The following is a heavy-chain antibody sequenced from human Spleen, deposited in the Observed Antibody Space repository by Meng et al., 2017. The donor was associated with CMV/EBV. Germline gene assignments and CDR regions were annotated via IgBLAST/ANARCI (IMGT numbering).Heavy chain of an antibody. CDR2: INASGGST. D-gene: IGHD3-22*01. CDR1: GYTFKTYY. Sequence: SCKASGYTFKTYYIHWVRQAPGQGLEWMGIINASGGSTTYAQKFQGRVTMTRDTSTSTVYMELSSLRSEDTAVYYCARANYYDPFGYWGQGTLVTVSS. V-gene: IGHV1-46*02. CDR3: ARANYYDPFGY. J-gene: IGHJ4*02.